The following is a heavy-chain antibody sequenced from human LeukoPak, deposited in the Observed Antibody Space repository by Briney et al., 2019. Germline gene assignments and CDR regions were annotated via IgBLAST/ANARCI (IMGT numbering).Heavy chain of an antibody. CDR1: GSTFTAYY. Sequence: GASVKVSCKASGSTFTAYYIHWLRQAPGQGPEWMGWIKPDSGSSHYAQKFQGRVTMTRDTSSNSAYMDLTSLKSDDTALYYCARARVPIAVAGLYYFDYWGQGALVTVSS. D-gene: IGHD6-19*01. J-gene: IGHJ4*02. CDR3: ARARVPIAVAGLYYFDY. V-gene: IGHV1-2*02. CDR2: IKPDSGSS.